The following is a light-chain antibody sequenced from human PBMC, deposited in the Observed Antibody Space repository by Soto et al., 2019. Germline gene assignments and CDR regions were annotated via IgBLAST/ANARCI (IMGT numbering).Light chain of an antibody. CDR3: QQNGSLPIT. J-gene: IGKJ5*01. CDR2: SAS. Sequence: EIVLTQSPGILSLSPGERATLSCRASQSLSGGYLAWFQQKPGQTPRLLIYSASNRATGIPDRFSGSGSGTDFTLTISRLEHEDFVVYYWQQNGSLPITFGQGTRLEIK. CDR1: QSLSGGY. V-gene: IGKV3-20*01.